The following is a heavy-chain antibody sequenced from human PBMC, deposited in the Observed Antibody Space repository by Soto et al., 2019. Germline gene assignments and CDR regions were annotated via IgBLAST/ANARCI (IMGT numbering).Heavy chain of an antibody. CDR3: VRDSGAKLSSS. Sequence: QVQLVQSGAEVKKTGSSVRVSCKASGGTFSSYRLNWLRQAPGHGLEWVGGIVPIRRAAEYAQGFQGRVTINADETTRTSYMELRSLKSQDTAVYYCVRDSGAKLSSSWGQGTLVTVSS. J-gene: IGHJ4*02. CDR1: GGTFSSYR. CDR2: IVPIRRAA. V-gene: IGHV1-69*01. D-gene: IGHD6-13*01.